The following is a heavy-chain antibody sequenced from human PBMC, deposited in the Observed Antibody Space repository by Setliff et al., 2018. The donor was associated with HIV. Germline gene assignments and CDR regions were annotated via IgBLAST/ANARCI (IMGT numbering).Heavy chain of an antibody. V-gene: IGHV4-4*08. CDR3: ARGYSSSWYDS. CDR2: IYTSGRT. Sequence: PSETLSLTCTVSGDSISSSYYWTWIRQPPGNGLEWIGDIYTSGRTNYNPSLMNRVTISVDTSKNQFSLRLSSVTAADTAFYYCARGYSSSWYDSWGQGTLVTVSS. D-gene: IGHD6-13*01. J-gene: IGHJ5*01. CDR1: GDSISSSYY.